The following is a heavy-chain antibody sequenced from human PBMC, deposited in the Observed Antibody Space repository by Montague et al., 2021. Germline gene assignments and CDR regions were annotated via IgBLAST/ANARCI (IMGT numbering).Heavy chain of an antibody. CDR2: VYYRGNM. D-gene: IGHD3-3*02. V-gene: IGHV4-59*11. Sequence: SETLSLTCTVSGGSISSHYWSWVRQPPGKGLEWIGCVYYRGNMAHNSSLKSRLTMLVDTAKNQVSLKLKSVTAADTAVYYCSRDQHFSSGDNGFGLWGQGILVTVSS. CDR1: GGSISSHY. J-gene: IGHJ5*02. CDR3: SRDQHFSSGDNGFGL.